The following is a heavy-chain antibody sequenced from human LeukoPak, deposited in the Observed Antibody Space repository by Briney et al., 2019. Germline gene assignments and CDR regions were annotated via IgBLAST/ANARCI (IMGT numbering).Heavy chain of an antibody. D-gene: IGHD2-15*01. CDR1: GFTFSSYD. CDR2: ISFDGSYK. Sequence: SGGSLRLSCAASGFTFSSYDMHWVRQAPGKGLEWVAVISFDGSYKYYGESVKGRVTISRDNSKNTLHLEMNSLRGEDTAVYHCAKELRVSAFTTPTYGLDVWGQGTTVTVSS. J-gene: IGHJ6*02. CDR3: AKELRVSAFTTPTYGLDV. V-gene: IGHV3-30*18.